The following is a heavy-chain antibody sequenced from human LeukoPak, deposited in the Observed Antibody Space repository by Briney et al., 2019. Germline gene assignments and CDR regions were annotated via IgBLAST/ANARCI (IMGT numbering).Heavy chain of an antibody. CDR2: ISSSSSYI. J-gene: IGHJ1*01. CDR1: GLTVTNAW. D-gene: IGHD2-15*01. V-gene: IGHV3-21*01. Sequence: GGSLRLSCSASGLTVTNAWMNWVRQAPGRGLEWVSSISSSSSYIYYADSVKGRFTISRDNAKNSLYLQMNSLGAEDTAVYYCARARYCSGGSCYSKVSEYFQHWGQGTLVTVSS. CDR3: ARARYCSGGSCYSKVSEYFQH.